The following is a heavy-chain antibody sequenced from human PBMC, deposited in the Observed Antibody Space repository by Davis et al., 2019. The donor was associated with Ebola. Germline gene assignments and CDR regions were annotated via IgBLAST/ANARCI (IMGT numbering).Heavy chain of an antibody. V-gene: IGHV3-33*03. CDR3: ARRGGSSGSYLDL. D-gene: IGHD3-22*01. CDR2: IWSDGRRI. J-gene: IGHJ4*02. CDR1: GFIFSNYG. Sequence: GESLKISCAASGFIFSNYGIHWVRQAPGKGLEWVACIWSDGRRIYYLESVKGRFSISRDNSENTVFLQMSNLRGDDTALYYCARRGGSSGSYLDLWGQGTQVTVSS.